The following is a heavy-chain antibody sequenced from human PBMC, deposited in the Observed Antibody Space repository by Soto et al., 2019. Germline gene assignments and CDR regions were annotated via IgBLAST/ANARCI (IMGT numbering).Heavy chain of an antibody. Sequence: QVQLVESGGGVVQPGRSLRLSCAASGFTFSSYAMHWVRQAPGKGLEWVAVISYDGSNEYYADSVKGRFTISRDNSKNTLYLQMNSLRAEDTAVYYCARDSDDYGDYGGYFQHWGQGTLVTVSS. J-gene: IGHJ1*01. CDR2: ISYDGSNE. CDR3: ARDSDDYGDYGGYFQH. D-gene: IGHD4-17*01. CDR1: GFTFSSYA. V-gene: IGHV3-30-3*01.